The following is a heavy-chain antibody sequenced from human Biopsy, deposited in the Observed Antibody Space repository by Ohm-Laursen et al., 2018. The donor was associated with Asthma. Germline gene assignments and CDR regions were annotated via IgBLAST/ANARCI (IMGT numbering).Heavy chain of an antibody. CDR1: GGTFNTYV. Sequence: SVKVSCKSPGGTFNTYVIGWVRQAPGQGLEWMGGINSVFGTTTYPQKFQDRVTITADDSTSTVYMELSSLRSEDTAVYYCAQKAGSCISRTCYSLDFWGQGTLVTVSS. D-gene: IGHD2-2*01. CDR3: AQKAGSCISRTCYSLDF. CDR2: INSVFGTT. V-gene: IGHV1-69*13. J-gene: IGHJ4*02.